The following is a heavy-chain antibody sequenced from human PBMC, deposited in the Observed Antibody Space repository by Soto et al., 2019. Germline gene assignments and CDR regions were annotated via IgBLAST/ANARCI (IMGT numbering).Heavy chain of an antibody. V-gene: IGHV1-2*04. CDR2: INPNSGGT. J-gene: IGHJ6*03. CDR1: GYTFTGYY. CDR3: ARGYYGSGGYYYMDV. Sequence: ASVKVSCKASGYTFTGYYMHWVRQAPGQGLEWMGWINPNSGGTNYAQKFQGWVTMTRDTSISTAYMELSRLRSDDTAVYYCARGYYGSGGYYYMDVWGKGTTVTVS. D-gene: IGHD3-10*01.